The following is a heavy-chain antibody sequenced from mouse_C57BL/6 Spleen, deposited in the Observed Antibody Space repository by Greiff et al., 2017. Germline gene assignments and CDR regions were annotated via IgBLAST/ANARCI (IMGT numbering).Heavy chain of an antibody. CDR2: IDPSDSYT. CDR3: ARRRDYAMDD. V-gene: IGHV1-69*01. CDR1: GYTFTSYW. J-gene: IGHJ4*01. Sequence: QVQLQQPGAELVMPGASVKLSCTASGYTFTSYWMHWVKQRPGQGLEWIGEIDPSDSYTNYNQKFKGKSTLTVDKSSSTADMQLSSLTSEDSAVYYCARRRDYAMDDWGQGTSVTVSS.